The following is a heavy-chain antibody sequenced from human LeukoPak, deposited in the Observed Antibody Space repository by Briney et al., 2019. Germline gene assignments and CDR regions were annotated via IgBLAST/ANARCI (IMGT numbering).Heavy chain of an antibody. J-gene: IGHJ4*02. Sequence: ASVKVSCKASGYTFTGYYMHWVRQAPGQGLEWMGWINPNSGGTNYAQKFQGRVTMTRDTSISTAYVELSRLRSDDTAVYSCARDGTGDRGLIDYWGRGTLVTVSS. D-gene: IGHD7-27*01. CDR1: GYTFTGYY. CDR3: ARDGTGDRGLIDY. V-gene: IGHV1-2*02. CDR2: INPNSGGT.